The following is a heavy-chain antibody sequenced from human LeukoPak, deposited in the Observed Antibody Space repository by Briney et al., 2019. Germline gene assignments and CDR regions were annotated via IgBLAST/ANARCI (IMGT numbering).Heavy chain of an antibody. CDR1: GGSISSGGYY. D-gene: IGHD4-17*01. CDR2: IYYSGST. J-gene: IGHJ4*02. CDR3: ASHHDYGDYADY. V-gene: IGHV4-31*03. Sequence: SETLSLTCTVSGGSISSGGYYWSWIRQHPGKGLEWIGYIYYSGSTYYNPSLKSRVTISVDTSKNQFSLKLSSVTAADTAVYYCASHHDYGDYADYWGQGTLVTVSS.